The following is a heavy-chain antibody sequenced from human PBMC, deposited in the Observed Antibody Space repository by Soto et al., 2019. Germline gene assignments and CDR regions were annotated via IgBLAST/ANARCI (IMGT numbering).Heavy chain of an antibody. CDR2: IIPIFGTA. CDR1: GGTFSSYA. Sequence: QVQLVQSGAEVKKPGSSAKVSCKASGGTFSSYAISWVRQAPGQGLEWMGGIIPIFGTANYAQKFQGRVTITADESTSTAYMELSSLRSEDTAVYYGARERIVLVPDASKGGMDVWGQGTTVTVSS. J-gene: IGHJ6*02. V-gene: IGHV1-69*12. CDR3: ARERIVLVPDASKGGMDV. D-gene: IGHD2-2*01.